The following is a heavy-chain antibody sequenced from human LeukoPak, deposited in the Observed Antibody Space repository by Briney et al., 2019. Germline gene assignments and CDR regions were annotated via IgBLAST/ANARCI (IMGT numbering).Heavy chain of an antibody. CDR2: INPNSGGT. J-gene: IGHJ1*01. CDR3: ARDEGQDSNPEYFQH. D-gene: IGHD4-11*01. CDR1: GYTFTGYY. Sequence: ASVKVSCKASGYTFTGYYMHWVRPAPGQGLEWMGWINPNSGGTNYAQKFQGRVTMTRDTSISTAYMELSRLRSDDTAVYYCARDEGQDSNPEYFQHWGQGTLVTVSS. V-gene: IGHV1-2*02.